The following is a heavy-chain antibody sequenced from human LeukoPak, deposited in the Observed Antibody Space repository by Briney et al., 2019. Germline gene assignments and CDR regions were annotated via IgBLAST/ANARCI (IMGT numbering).Heavy chain of an antibody. V-gene: IGHV4-59*08. D-gene: IGHD6-19*01. J-gene: IGHJ1*01. CDR3: ATSQWLGTSAEYFQH. Sequence: SETLSLTCTVSGGSISSYYWSWIRQPPGKGLEWIGYIYYSGSTNYNPSLKSRVTISVDTSKNQFSLKLSSVTAADTAVYYCATSQWLGTSAEYFQHWGQGTLVTVSS. CDR1: GGSISSYY. CDR2: IYYSGST.